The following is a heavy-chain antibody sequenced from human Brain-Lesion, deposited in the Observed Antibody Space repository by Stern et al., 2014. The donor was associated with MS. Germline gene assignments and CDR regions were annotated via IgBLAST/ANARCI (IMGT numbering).Heavy chain of an antibody. CDR3: ASGYRIFDY. V-gene: IGHV4-61*02. CDR1: GGSISSGSDY. J-gene: IGHJ4*02. Sequence: QVQLVESGPGLVKPSQTLSLTCTVSGGSISSGSDYWSWIRQPVGQGREWIGCLHPSGRAFYTPSLKSRVTIPTDPSMNQFSLELNSATAADTAIYYCASGYRIFDYWGQGILVTVSS. CDR2: LHPSGRA. D-gene: IGHD5-18*01.